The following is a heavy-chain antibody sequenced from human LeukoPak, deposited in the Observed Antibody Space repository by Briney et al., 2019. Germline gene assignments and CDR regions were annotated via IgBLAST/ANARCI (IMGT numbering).Heavy chain of an antibody. D-gene: IGHD1-26*01. CDR3: ARDPHSGNYGNYYYYYMDV. J-gene: IGHJ6*03. CDR2: IKQDGSEK. V-gene: IGHV3-7*01. CDR1: GLTFSGSW. Sequence: PGGSLRLSCAASGLTFSGSWMNWVRQAPGKGLEWVANIKQDGSEKYYVDSVKGRFTISRDNAKNSLYLQMNSLGPEDTAVYYCARDPHSGNYGNYYYYYMDVWGKGTTVTISS.